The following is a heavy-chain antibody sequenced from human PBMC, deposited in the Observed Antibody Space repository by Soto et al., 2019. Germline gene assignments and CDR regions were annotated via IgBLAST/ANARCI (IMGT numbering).Heavy chain of an antibody. CDR3: ASRYSSGFDY. J-gene: IGHJ4*02. CDR2: IYYSGST. V-gene: IGHV4-59*08. D-gene: IGHD6-19*01. CDR1: GGSINSYY. Sequence: QVQLQESGPGLVKPSETLSLTCTVSGGSINSYYWSWIRQPPGKGLEWIGYIYYSGSTKYNPSLRSRVTISVDMPKNQFSLNLSSVTAADTAVYFCASRYSSGFDYWGRGTRVTVSS.